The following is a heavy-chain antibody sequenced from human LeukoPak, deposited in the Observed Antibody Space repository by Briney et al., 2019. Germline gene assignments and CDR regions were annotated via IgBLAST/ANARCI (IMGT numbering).Heavy chain of an antibody. CDR2: IYYSGST. J-gene: IGHJ6*02. D-gene: IGHD6-13*01. CDR3: ARDPSYSTNSYYYYYGMDV. CDR1: GGSISSYY. V-gene: IGHV4-59*01. Sequence: SETLSLTCTVSGGSISSYYWSWLRQPPGKGLEWIGYIYYSGSTNYNPSLKSRVTISVDTSKNQFSLKLSSVTAADTAVYYCARDPSYSTNSYYYYYGMDVWGQGTTVTVSS.